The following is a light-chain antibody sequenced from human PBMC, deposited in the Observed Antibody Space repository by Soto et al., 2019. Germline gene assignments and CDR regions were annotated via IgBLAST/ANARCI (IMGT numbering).Light chain of an antibody. V-gene: IGLV2-14*01. CDR3: SSYTSSSTLMV. CDR1: SSDVGGYNY. CDR2: DVS. J-gene: IGLJ2*01. Sequence: QSALTKPASVSGSPGQSITISCTGTSSDVGGYNYVSWYQQHPGKAPKLMIYDVSNRPSGVSNRFSGSQSGNTASLTISGLQAEDEADYYCSSYTSSSTLMVFGGGTKLTVL.